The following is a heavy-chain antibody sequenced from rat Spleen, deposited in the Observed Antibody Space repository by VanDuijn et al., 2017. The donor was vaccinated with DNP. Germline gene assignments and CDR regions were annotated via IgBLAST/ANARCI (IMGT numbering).Heavy chain of an antibody. CDR1: GFTFSDYG. Sequence: EVQLVESGGGLVQPGRSLKLSCVASGFTFSDYGMAWVRQLPSRGLQWVASITTAGGHAYYRDSVKGRFIISRDNARNTLYLQMNSLRSEDTATYFCARGSGTYYWYFDFWGPGTMVTVSS. CDR3: ARGSGTYYWYFDF. D-gene: IGHD5-1*01. CDR2: ITTAGGHA. J-gene: IGHJ1*01. V-gene: IGHV5S13*01.